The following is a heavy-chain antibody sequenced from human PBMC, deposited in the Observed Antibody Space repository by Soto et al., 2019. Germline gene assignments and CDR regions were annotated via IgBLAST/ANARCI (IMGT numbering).Heavy chain of an antibody. Sequence: PSETLSLTCTVSGGSISSYYWSWIRQPPGKGLEWIGYIYYSGSTNYNPSLKSRVTISVDTSKNQFSLKLSSVTAADTAVYYCARSPPDYYGSGSLDYYYMDVWGKGTTVTVSS. CDR3: ARSPPDYYGSGSLDYYYMDV. V-gene: IGHV4-59*01. D-gene: IGHD3-10*01. J-gene: IGHJ6*03. CDR1: GGSISSYY. CDR2: IYYSGST.